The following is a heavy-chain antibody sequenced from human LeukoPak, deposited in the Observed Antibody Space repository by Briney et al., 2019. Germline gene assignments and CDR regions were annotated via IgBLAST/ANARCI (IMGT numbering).Heavy chain of an antibody. Sequence: ASETLSLTCSVSGGSISSYYWSWIRQPPGKGLEWIGYISYSGSTNYNPSLKSRVTISVDTSKSQFSLKLSSVTAADTAVYYCARQNRRDGYNWEIDYWGQGILVTVSS. J-gene: IGHJ4*02. CDR3: ARQNRRDGYNWEIDY. CDR2: ISYSGST. CDR1: GGSISSYY. V-gene: IGHV4-59*08. D-gene: IGHD5-24*01.